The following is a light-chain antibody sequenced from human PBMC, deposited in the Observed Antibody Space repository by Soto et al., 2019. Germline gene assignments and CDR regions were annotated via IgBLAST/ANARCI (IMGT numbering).Light chain of an antibody. V-gene: IGKV1D-16*01. CDR1: QSVANW. CDR3: RQRYNWPPIT. J-gene: IGKJ5*01. CDR2: DAS. Sequence: DVQMTQSPSSLSASVGDRVSITCRASQSVANWLAWYQQKPGEAPKSLVYDASNRAAGVPARFSGSGSGTDFTLTISSLEPEDFAVYYCRQRYNWPPITFGQGTRLEIK.